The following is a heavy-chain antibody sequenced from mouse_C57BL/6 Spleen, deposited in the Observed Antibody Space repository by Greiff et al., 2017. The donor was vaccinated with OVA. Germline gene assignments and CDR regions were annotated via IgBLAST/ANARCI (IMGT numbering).Heavy chain of an antibody. V-gene: IGHV1-42*01. CDR3: ERLGYYGSSSAWFAY. CDR2: INPSTGGT. D-gene: IGHD1-1*01. CDR1: GYSFTGYY. Sequence: VQLQQSGPELVKPGASVKISCKASGYSFTGYYMNWVKQSPEKSLEWIGEINPSTGGTTYNQKFKAKATLTVDKSSSTAYMQLKSLTSEDSAVYYCERLGYYGSSSAWFAYWGQGTLVTVSA. J-gene: IGHJ3*01.